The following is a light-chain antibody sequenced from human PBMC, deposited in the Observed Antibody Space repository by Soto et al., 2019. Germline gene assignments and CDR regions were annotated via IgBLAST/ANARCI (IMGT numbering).Light chain of an antibody. V-gene: IGKV1-33*01. J-gene: IGKJ4*01. CDR1: QDISHS. Sequence: DIQMTQSPSSLSASVGDSVTITCQASQDISHSLSWYQRKSGKAPKLLIYDASNLETGVPSRFSGSGSGTDFILTISSLQAEDIAIYFCQQYGNLPLTFGGGTKVEIK. CDR3: QQYGNLPLT. CDR2: DAS.